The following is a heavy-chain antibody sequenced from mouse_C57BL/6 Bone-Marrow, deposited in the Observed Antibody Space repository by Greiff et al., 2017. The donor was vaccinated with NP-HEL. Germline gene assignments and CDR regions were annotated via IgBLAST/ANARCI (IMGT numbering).Heavy chain of an antibody. J-gene: IGHJ1*03. CDR3: AFYYGSSLWWYFDV. CDR1: GYTFTSYW. CDR2: IHPNSGST. V-gene: IGHV1-64*01. D-gene: IGHD1-1*01. Sequence: VQLQQPGAELVKPGASVKLSCKASGYTFTSYWMHWVKQRPGQGLEWIGMIHPNSGSTNYNEKFKSKATLTVDKSSSTAYMQLSSLTAEDSAVYYCAFYYGSSLWWYFDVWGTGTTVTVSS.